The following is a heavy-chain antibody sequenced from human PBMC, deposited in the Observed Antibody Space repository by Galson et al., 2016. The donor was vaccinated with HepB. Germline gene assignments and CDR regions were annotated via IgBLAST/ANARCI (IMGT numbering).Heavy chain of an antibody. J-gene: IGHJ4*02. D-gene: IGHD6-13*01. CDR2: ISAGDAGT. V-gene: IGHV3-23*01. CDR3: AKGRLGSSWFPSFDY. Sequence: SLRLSCAASRFTSDSYAMSWVRQAPGKGLEWVSSISAGDAGTYYADSVKGRFTVSRDNSKNTLSLQVNSLRGEDTAVYYCAKGRLGSSWFPSFDYWGQGTVVTVSS. CDR1: RFTSDSYA.